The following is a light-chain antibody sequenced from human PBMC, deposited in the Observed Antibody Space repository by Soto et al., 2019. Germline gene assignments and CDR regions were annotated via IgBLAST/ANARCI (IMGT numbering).Light chain of an antibody. CDR2: AAS. V-gene: IGKV1-39*01. Sequence: DIQMTQSPSSLSASVGDRVTITCRASQTTNNYLNWYQPKPGKAPKLLIYAASTLQTGVPSRFTGSGSGTDFTLTIISLQPEDYATYFCQQSYSMPYAFGPGTK. J-gene: IGKJ2*01. CDR1: QTTNNY. CDR3: QQSYSMPYA.